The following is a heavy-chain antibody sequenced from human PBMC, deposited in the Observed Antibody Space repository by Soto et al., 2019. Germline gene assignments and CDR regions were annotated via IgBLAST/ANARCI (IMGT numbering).Heavy chain of an antibody. CDR2: IYPGDSDT. V-gene: IGHV5-51*01. D-gene: IGHD2-21*01. CDR1: GYSFTTYW. J-gene: IGHJ4*02. CDR3: ARSPTGWSIPYYFDF. Sequence: GESLKISCLGSGYSFTTYWTGWVRQMPGKGLEWMGIIYPGDSDTRYSPSFQGQVTISADRSVSTAYLHWSSLKASDAAMYYCARSPTGWSIPYYFDFWGQVTLGTASS.